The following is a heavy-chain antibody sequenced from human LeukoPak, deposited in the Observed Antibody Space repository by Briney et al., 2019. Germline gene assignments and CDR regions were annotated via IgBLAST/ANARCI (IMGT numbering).Heavy chain of an antibody. CDR1: GGSFSGYY. D-gene: IGHD2-15*01. CDR3: AREHCSGGSCYSIYYYYYMDV. CDR2: INHSGST. Sequence: PSETLSLTCAVYGGSFSGYYWSWIRQPPGKWLEWIGEINHSGSTNYNPSLKSRVTISVDTSKNQFSLKLSSVTAADTAVYYCAREHCSGGSCYSIYYYYYMDVWGKGTTVTVSS. V-gene: IGHV4-34*01. J-gene: IGHJ6*03.